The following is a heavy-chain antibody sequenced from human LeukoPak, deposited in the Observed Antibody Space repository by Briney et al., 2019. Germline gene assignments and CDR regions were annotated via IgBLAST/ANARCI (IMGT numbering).Heavy chain of an antibody. D-gene: IGHD3-10*01. CDR1: GFTFSNYW. CDR2: IKTDGSDK. CDR3: ARDSLIQYGSGSYWGFDY. V-gene: IGHV3-7*03. J-gene: IGHJ4*02. Sequence: GGSLRLSCAASGFTFSNYWMSWVRQAPGKGPEWVGDIKTDGSDKYYVGSVKGRFTISRDYAKNSLYLQMNSLRAEDTAVYYCARDSLIQYGSGSYWGFDYWGQGILVTVSS.